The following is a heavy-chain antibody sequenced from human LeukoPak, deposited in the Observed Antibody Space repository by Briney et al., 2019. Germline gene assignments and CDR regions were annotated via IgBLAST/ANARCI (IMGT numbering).Heavy chain of an antibody. V-gene: IGHV4-59*08. CDR1: GVSISSDY. Sequence: SETLSLACTVSGVSISSDYWSWIRLPPGKGLEWIAYIYYSGSSNYNPFLKSRVTMSVDTSKNQSSLKLASVTAPDPAVYYCARRLPQNLFDAWGQGTLVTVSS. CDR3: ARRLPQNLFDA. CDR2: IYYSGSS. D-gene: IGHD4-11*01. J-gene: IGHJ5*02.